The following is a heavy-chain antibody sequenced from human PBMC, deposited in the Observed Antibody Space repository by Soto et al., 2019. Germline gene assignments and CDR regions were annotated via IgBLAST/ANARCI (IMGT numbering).Heavy chain of an antibody. D-gene: IGHD2-2*01. V-gene: IGHV3-7*03. J-gene: IGHJ5*02. CDR1: GFDFSVYW. CDR2: IKFDGSEK. CDR3: VKDGGYCSSATCYSPRNHYFDA. Sequence: GGSLRLSCAASGFDFSVYWMSWVRQAPGKGPEWVANIKFDGSEKQYVDSVKGRFTISRDNARNSVFLQMNSLRAGPAAVYYCVKDGGYCSSATCYSPRNHYFDAWGQGTLVTISS.